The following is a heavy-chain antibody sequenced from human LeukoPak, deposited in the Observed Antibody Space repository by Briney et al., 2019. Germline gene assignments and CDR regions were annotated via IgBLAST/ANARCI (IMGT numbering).Heavy chain of an antibody. CDR3: ARDHGSSIAARRGGYYFDY. D-gene: IGHD6-6*01. V-gene: IGHV3-48*01. CDR2: ISSSSSTI. Sequence: GGSLRLSCAASGFTFSSYIMNWVRQAPGKGLEWVSYISSSSSTIYYADSVKGRFTISRDNAKNSLYLQMNGLRAEDTAVYYCARDHGSSIAARRGGYYFDYWGQGTLVTVSS. J-gene: IGHJ4*02. CDR1: GFTFSSYI.